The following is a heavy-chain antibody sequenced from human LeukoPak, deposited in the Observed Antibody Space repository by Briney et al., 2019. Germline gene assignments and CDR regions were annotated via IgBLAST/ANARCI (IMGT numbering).Heavy chain of an antibody. Sequence: SETLSLTCTVSGGSISSSSYYWGWIRQPPGKGLEWIGYIYYSGSTNYNPSLKSRVTISVDTSKNQFSLKLSSVTAADTAVYYCARDNRGFDYWGQGTLVTVSS. V-gene: IGHV4-61*01. J-gene: IGHJ4*02. D-gene: IGHD2/OR15-2a*01. CDR1: GGSISSSSYY. CDR3: ARDNRGFDY. CDR2: IYYSGST.